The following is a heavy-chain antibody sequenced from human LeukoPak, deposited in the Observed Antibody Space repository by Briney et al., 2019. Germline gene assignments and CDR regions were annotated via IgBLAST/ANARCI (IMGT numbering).Heavy chain of an antibody. J-gene: IGHJ4*02. CDR1: GGSISSGGYY. CDR3: ARERGLRGPFDY. Sequence: SQTLSLTCTVSGGSISSGGYYWSWIRQHPGKGLEWIGYIYYSGSTYYNPSLKSRVTISVDTSKNQFSLKLSSVTAADTAVYYCARERGLRGPFDYWGQGTLSPSPQ. CDR2: IYYSGST. V-gene: IGHV4-31*03. D-gene: IGHD3-10*01.